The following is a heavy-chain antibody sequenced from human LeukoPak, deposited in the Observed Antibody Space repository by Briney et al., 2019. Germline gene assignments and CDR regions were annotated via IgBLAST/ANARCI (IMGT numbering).Heavy chain of an antibody. CDR1: GFTFSSYA. CDR2: IRGSGGST. D-gene: IGHD6-25*01. CDR3: ARGTGYNTGRSVDY. J-gene: IGHJ4*02. V-gene: IGHV3-23*01. Sequence: GGSLRLSCAASGFTFSSYAMSWVRQAPGKGLEWVSVIRGSGGSTYYADSVKGRFTISRDNSKNTLYLQVNSLRAEDTAVYYCARGTGYNTGRSVDYWGQGTLVTVSS.